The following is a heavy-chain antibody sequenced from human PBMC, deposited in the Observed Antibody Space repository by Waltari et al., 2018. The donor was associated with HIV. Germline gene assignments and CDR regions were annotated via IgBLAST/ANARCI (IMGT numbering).Heavy chain of an antibody. CDR3: AKAFYYDSSGYDAFDI. D-gene: IGHD3-22*01. CDR2: ISGSGGST. CDR1: GFTFSSNA. V-gene: IGHV3-23*01. J-gene: IGHJ3*02. Sequence: EVQLLESGGGLVQPGGSLRLSCVASGFTFSSNAMRWFRLAPGKGVEWVSAISGSGGSTYYADSVKGRFTISRDNSKNTLYLQMNSLRAEDTAVYYCAKAFYYDSSGYDAFDIWGQGTMVTVSS.